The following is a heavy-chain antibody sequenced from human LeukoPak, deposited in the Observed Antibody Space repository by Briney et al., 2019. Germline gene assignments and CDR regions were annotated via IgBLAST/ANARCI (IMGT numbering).Heavy chain of an antibody. V-gene: IGHV1-2*02. CDR3: ARAYYGSFDY. CDR2: INPISGST. CDR1: GYTFTGYY. J-gene: IGHJ4*02. Sequence: ASVKVSCKASGYTFTGYYMHWVRQAPGQGLEWMGWINPISGSTNYAQKFQGRVTITADESTSTAYMELSSLRSEDTAVYYCARAYYGSFDYWGQGTLVTVSS. D-gene: IGHD3-10*01.